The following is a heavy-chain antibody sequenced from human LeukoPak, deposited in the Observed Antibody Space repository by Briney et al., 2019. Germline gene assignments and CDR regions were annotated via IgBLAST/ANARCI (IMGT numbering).Heavy chain of an antibody. Sequence: ASVKVSYKASGYTFTSYGISWVRQAPGQGLEWMGWISAYNGNTNYAQKLQGRVTMTTDTSTSTAYMELRSLRSDDTAVYYCARDPHYYDSSGYYGYWGQGTLVTVSS. D-gene: IGHD3-22*01. V-gene: IGHV1-18*01. CDR2: ISAYNGNT. CDR1: GYTFTSYG. CDR3: ARDPHYYDSSGYYGY. J-gene: IGHJ4*02.